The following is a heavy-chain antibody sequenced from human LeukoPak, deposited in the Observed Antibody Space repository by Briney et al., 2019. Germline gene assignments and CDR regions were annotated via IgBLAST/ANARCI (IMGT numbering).Heavy chain of an antibody. CDR1: GYTFTGYY. CDR2: INPNSGGS. V-gene: IGHV1-2*02. J-gene: IGHJ4*02. D-gene: IGHD3-9*01. CDR3: ARGKNDILNGYYSGNYFDY. Sequence: ASVKVFCKASGYTFTGYYMHWVRQAPGQGLEWMGWINPNSGGSNCAQKFQGRVTMTRDASISTAYMELSRLRSDDTAVYYCARGKNDILNGYYSGNYFDYWGQGTLVTVSS.